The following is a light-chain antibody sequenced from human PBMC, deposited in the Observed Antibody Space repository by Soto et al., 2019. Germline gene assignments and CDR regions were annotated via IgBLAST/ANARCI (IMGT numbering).Light chain of an antibody. CDR1: SGHSSYA. J-gene: IGLJ2*01. Sequence: QLVLTQSPSASASLGASVKLTCNQSSGHSSYAIAWHQQQPEKGPRYLMKLNSDGSHSKGDGIPDRFSGSSSGAERYLTISSLQSEDEADYYCQTWGTGIQVFGGGTKVTVL. V-gene: IGLV4-69*01. CDR2: LNSDGSH. CDR3: QTWGTGIQV.